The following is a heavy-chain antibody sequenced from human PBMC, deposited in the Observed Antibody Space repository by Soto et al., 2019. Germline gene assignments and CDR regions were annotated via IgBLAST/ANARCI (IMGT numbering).Heavy chain of an antibody. D-gene: IGHD3-10*01. V-gene: IGHV3-23*04. Sequence: EVLLVESGGGLVQPGGSLRLSCVASGFTFSSYSMSWVRQAPGKGLEWVSGFRAGGDDGTTYYADSVKGRFTISRDNSKNPLFLQMNSLRAEDTAIYYCAKKVNSGSGSQYFDYFGQGTLVTVSS. CDR1: GFTFSSYS. CDR2: FRAGGDDGTT. CDR3: AKKVNSGSGSQYFDY. J-gene: IGHJ4*02.